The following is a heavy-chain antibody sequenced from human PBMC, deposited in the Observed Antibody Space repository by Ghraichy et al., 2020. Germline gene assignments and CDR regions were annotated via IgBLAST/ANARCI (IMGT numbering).Heavy chain of an antibody. D-gene: IGHD3-3*01. Sequence: ESLNISCIVSGDSISRSSYYWGWIRQSPGKGLEWIGSIIYSGNTYFNPSLKSRLTISVDTYENRFSLTLTAVTAADTAVYYCARDYDLGRFDSWGQGTQVTVSS. CDR3: ARDYDLGRFDS. CDR1: GDSISRSSYY. V-gene: IGHV4-39*07. J-gene: IGHJ4*02. CDR2: IIYSGNT.